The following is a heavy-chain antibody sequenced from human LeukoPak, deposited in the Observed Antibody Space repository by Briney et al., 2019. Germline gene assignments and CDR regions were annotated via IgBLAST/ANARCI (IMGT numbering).Heavy chain of an antibody. V-gene: IGHV3-23*01. J-gene: IGHJ4*02. Sequence: PGGSLRLSCAASGFTFSSYVMSWVRQAPGKGLEWVSAISGSGGSTYYADSVKGRFTISRDNSKNTLYLQMNSLRAEDTAVYYCAKHAPEAGVVVVPAAIYFDYWGQGTLVTVSS. CDR3: AKHAPEAGVVVVPAAIYFDY. CDR1: GFTFSSYV. CDR2: ISGSGGST. D-gene: IGHD2-2*02.